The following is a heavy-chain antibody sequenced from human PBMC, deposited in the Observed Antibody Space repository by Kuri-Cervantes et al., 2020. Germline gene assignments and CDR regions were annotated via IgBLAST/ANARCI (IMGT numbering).Heavy chain of an antibody. CDR1: GFSLSTSGVG. Sequence: SGPTLGKPTQTLTLTCTFSGFSLSTSGVGVGWIRQPPGKALEWLALIYWDDDKRYSPSLKSRLTITKDTSKNQVVLAMTNMDPVDTATYYCAHKGVVTAFDIWGLGTMVTVSS. J-gene: IGHJ3*02. CDR2: IYWDDDK. CDR3: AHKGVVTAFDI. V-gene: IGHV2-5*02. D-gene: IGHD3-3*01.